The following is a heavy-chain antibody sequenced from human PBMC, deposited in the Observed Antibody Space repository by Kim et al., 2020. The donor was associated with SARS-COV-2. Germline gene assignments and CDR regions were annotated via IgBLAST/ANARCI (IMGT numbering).Heavy chain of an antibody. CDR3: AYADLRGAWNYFAY. CDR1: GFSLSAVGVG. D-gene: IGHD1-1*01. V-gene: IGHV2-5*02. CDR2: IYWDGDT. J-gene: IGHJ4*02. Sequence: SGPTLVNPSQTLTLTCSFSGFSLSAVGVGVGWIRQPPGKALDWLAVIYWDGDTRYSPSLEGSLSITKDASKNEVILTKTDLDPADSGTYYCAYADLRGAWNYFAYGGQGLQVTVSS.